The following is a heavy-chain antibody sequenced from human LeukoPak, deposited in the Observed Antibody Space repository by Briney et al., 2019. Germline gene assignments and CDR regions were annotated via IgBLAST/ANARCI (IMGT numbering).Heavy chain of an antibody. CDR2: FSGSGDTT. Sequence: GGSLRLSCAASGFTFSSYAMNWVRHAPGKGLELVSTFSGSGDTTYYADSVKGRFAISTDNSKNTLYLQMDSLRAEDTAVYYCAKSYSSGWFGLYFDSWGQGSLVTVSS. V-gene: IGHV3-23*01. CDR1: GFTFSSYA. J-gene: IGHJ4*02. CDR3: AKSYSSGWFGLYFDS. D-gene: IGHD6-19*01.